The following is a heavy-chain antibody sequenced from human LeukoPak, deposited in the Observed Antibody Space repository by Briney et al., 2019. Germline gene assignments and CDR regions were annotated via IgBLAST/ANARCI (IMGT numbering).Heavy chain of an antibody. CDR1: GYTFTSYG. V-gene: IGHV1-18*01. CDR3: ACDLVGASDY. CDR2: ISAYNGNT. J-gene: IGHJ4*02. Sequence: ASVKVSCKASGYTFTSYGISWVRQAPGQGLEWMGWISAYNGNTNYARKFQGRVTITADESTSTAYMELSSLRSEDTAVYYCACDLVGASDYWGQGTLVTVSS. D-gene: IGHD1-26*01.